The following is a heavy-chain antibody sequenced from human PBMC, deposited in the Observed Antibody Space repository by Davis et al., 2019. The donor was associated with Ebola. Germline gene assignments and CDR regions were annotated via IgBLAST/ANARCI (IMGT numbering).Heavy chain of an antibody. V-gene: IGHV5-51*01. Sequence: KVSCKASGYSFTNSWIGWVRQMPGKGLEWMGMIYPGDSDTKYSPSFQGQVTMSADKSITTAYLQWSSLKASDTAMYYCARRAAVAYDHVWGISRHDAFDIWGQGTMVTVSS. D-gene: IGHD3-16*01. CDR3: ARRAAVAYDHVWGISRHDAFDI. CDR2: IYPGDSDT. CDR1: GYSFTNSW. J-gene: IGHJ3*02.